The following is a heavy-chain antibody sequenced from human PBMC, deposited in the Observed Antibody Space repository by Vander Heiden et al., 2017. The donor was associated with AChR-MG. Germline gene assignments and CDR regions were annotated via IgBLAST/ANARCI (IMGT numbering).Heavy chain of an antibody. CDR3: ARASITMVRGVPFYGMDV. CDR2: IIPIFGTA. CDR1: GGTFSSYA. V-gene: IGHV1-69*01. Sequence: QVQLVQSGAEVKKPGSSVKVSCKASGGTFSSYAISWVRQAPGQGLEWMGGIIPIFGTASYAQKFQGRVTITADESTSTAYMELSSLRSEDTAVYYCARASITMVRGVPFYGMDVWGQGTTVTVSS. D-gene: IGHD3-10*01. J-gene: IGHJ6*02.